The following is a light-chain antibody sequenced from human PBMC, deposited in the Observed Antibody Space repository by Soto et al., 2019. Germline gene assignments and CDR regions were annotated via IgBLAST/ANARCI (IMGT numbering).Light chain of an antibody. CDR2: DDY. J-gene: IGKJ1*01. Sequence: EIQVTQSCSTVPASVGYTLTVTGLASQSVSGWLAWYQQKQGEDNKIMIYDDYALPRGVTSRFSGSGSGTKFTLTIASLQPDEFATYYCQKYETFSGTFGTGTKVDIK. CDR1: QSVSGW. V-gene: IGKV1-5*01. CDR3: QKYETFSGT.